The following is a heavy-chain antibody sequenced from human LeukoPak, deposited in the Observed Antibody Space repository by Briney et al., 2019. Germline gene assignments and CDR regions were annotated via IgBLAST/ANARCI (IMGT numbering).Heavy chain of an antibody. D-gene: IGHD3-22*01. CDR2: IYYSGST. CDR1: GGSISSGDYY. J-gene: IGHJ4*02. V-gene: IGHV4-30-4*01. CDR3: ARVPYDSSGYVLFGY. Sequence: SETLSLTCTVSGGSISSGDYYWSWIRQPPGKGLEWIGYIYYSGSTYYNPSLKSRVTISVDTSKNQFSLKLSSVTAADTAVYYCARVPYDSSGYVLFGYWGQGTLVTVSS.